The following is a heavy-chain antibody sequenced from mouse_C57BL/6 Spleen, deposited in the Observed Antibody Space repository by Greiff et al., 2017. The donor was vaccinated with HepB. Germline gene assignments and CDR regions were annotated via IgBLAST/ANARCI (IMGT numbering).Heavy chain of an antibody. CDR2: IDPENGDT. CDR1: GFNIKDDY. J-gene: IGHJ3*01. CDR3: TTNDYGSLN. Sequence: EVKLQESGAELVRPGASVKLSCTASGFNIKDDYMHWVKQRPEQGLEWIGWIDPENGDTEYASKFQGKATITADTSSNTAYLQLSSLTSEDTAVYYCTTNDYGSLNWGQGTLVTVSA. D-gene: IGHD1-1*01. V-gene: IGHV14-4*01.